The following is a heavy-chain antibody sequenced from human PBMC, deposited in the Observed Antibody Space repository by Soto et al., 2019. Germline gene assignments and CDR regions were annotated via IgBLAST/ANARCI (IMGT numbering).Heavy chain of an antibody. V-gene: IGHV3-48*03. J-gene: IGHJ4*02. CDR2: ISERGITT. D-gene: IGHD2-8*01. CDR3: ARGGVV. Sequence: GSLRLSCVASVFNVSNFDMNWVRQAPGRGLEWISLISERGITTTYADSVRSRFTVSRDNAQSSLYLQMDRLTVEDTGVYYCARGGVVWGRGVLVTVSS. CDR1: VFNVSNFD.